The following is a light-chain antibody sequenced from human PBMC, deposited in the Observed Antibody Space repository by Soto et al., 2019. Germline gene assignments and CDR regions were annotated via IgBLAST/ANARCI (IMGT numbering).Light chain of an antibody. CDR1: QGIGDT. CDR3: QPYNNSPLT. Sequence: MSESPGTLSLSPQVGPNRFSLASQGIGDTLAWYQHKPGQPPRLLIYDTSTRATGVPARFSGSRSGTEFTLTINSLQSEDFAIYYCQPYNNSPLTFGGGTKVDIK. V-gene: IGKV3-15*01. CDR2: DTS. J-gene: IGKJ4*01.